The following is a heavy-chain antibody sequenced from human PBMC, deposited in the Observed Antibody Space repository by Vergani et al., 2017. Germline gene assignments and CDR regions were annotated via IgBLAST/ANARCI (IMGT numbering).Heavy chain of an antibody. CDR3: ARAPFIVPTSQREDY. D-gene: IGHD5-12*01. CDR2: ISAFNGNT. CDR1: GYIFTSYG. V-gene: IGHV1-18*01. Sequence: QVQLVQSGAEVKKPGASVKVSCKASGYIFTSYGFTWMRQAPGQGLEWMGWISAFNGNTDYAQKSQGRVTMTTDTSTKTGYMELRSLTTDDTAVYYCARAPFIVPTSQREDYWGQGTLVTVSS. J-gene: IGHJ4*02.